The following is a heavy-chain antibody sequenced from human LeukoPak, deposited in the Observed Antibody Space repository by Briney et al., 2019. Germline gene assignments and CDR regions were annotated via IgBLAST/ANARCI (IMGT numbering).Heavy chain of an antibody. D-gene: IGHD4-17*01. Sequence: GGSLRLSCAASGLTYSNKAMKWVRQAPGEGLWWGSSVSVPGGATYYGASVKGRFTISRDNSKNTVYLQMNNLRADDTAIYYCAQGAYGYYYYMDVWGKGTTVTVSS. V-gene: IGHV3-23*01. CDR1: GLTYSNKA. J-gene: IGHJ6*03. CDR2: VSVPGGAT. CDR3: AQGAYGYYYYMDV.